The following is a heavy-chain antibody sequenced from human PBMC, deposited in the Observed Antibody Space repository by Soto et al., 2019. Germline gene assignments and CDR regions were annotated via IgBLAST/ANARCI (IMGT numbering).Heavy chain of an antibody. J-gene: IGHJ4*02. V-gene: IGHV2-5*02. CDR2: IYWDNDK. Sequence: QMTLKESGPTLVKPTQTLTLTCAFSGFSLNTRGVGVGWIRQPPGKALEWLALIYWDNDKRYSPSLKSRLTITKDTPKNHVVLMMTDMDPVDTATYYCAHNNYYGSGSVYWGQGTLVTVSS. CDR1: GFSLNTRGVG. D-gene: IGHD3-10*01. CDR3: AHNNYYGSGSVY.